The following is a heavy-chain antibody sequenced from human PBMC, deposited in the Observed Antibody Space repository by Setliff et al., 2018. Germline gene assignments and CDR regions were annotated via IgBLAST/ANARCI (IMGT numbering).Heavy chain of an antibody. CDR2: INPSSGKT. J-gene: IGHJ2*01. V-gene: IGHV1-8*02. Sequence: GASVKVSCKASGYTFTTYAMSWMRQAPGQGLEWMGWINPSSGKTGYALNFQGRVTMTKNTSIATAYMDLSGLMSEDTAVYYCATGPINNDVWGRGTLVTVSS. CDR1: GYTFTTYA. CDR3: ATGPINNDV.